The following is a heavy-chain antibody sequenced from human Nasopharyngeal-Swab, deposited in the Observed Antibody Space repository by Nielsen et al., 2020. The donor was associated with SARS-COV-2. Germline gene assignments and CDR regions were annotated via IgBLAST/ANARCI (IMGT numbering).Heavy chain of an antibody. CDR3: ARGVMGGRFDP. D-gene: IGHD1-26*01. J-gene: IGHJ5*02. V-gene: IGHV1-8*01. CDR1: GYSFTEYD. CDR2: MNPRSGDA. Sequence: ASVKVSCKASGYSFTEYDLNWVRQATGQGLEWMGWMNPRSGDADYAQKFQGRVIMTRDTSTSTAYMELSSLRSEGTAVYYCARGVMGGRFDPWGQGTLVTVSS.